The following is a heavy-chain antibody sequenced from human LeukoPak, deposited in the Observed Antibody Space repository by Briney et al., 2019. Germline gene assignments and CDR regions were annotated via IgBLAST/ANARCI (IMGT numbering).Heavy chain of an antibody. V-gene: IGHV3-21*01. J-gene: IGHJ6*03. CDR2: ISSSSTYI. CDR1: GFTFSSYE. Sequence: GGSLRLSCAASGFTFSSYEMNWVRQAPGKGLEWVSSISSSSTYIYYADSVQGRFTISRDNAKNSLYLQMNTLRAEDTAVYYCARDIYDILTGYDYYYYYMDVWGKGTTVTVSS. CDR3: ARDIYDILTGYDYYYYYMDV. D-gene: IGHD3-9*01.